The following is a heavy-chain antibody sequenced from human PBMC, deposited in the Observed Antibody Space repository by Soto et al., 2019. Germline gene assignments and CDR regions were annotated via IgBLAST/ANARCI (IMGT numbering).Heavy chain of an antibody. D-gene: IGHD3-16*01. CDR2: MNPGSGDT. Sequence: ASVKVSCKASGYSFTNNDVSWVRQATGQGLEWMGWMNPGSGDTGYAQKFQGRVTMTRDISIATAYMELSSLRSDDTAIYYCARMATFGSLNCFDPWGQGTLVTVSS. CDR1: GYSFTNND. CDR3: ARMATFGSLNCFDP. V-gene: IGHV1-8*01. J-gene: IGHJ5*02.